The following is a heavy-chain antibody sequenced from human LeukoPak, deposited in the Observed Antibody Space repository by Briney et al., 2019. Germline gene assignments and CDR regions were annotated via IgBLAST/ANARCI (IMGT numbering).Heavy chain of an antibody. CDR1: GFTFSNSA. CDR3: TKGGSYGPLDY. Sequence: GGSLRLSCAVSGFTFSNSAMTWVRRAPGKGLEWVAAISDSGGDTIYTDSVKDRFTISRDNSKNTLYLQMHSLRAADTAVYYCTKGGSYGPLDYWGQGTLVTVSS. V-gene: IGHV3-23*01. CDR2: ISDSGGDT. J-gene: IGHJ4*02. D-gene: IGHD1-26*01.